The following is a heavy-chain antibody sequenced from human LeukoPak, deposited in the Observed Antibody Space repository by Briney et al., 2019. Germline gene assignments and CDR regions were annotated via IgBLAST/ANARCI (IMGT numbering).Heavy chain of an antibody. V-gene: IGHV1-2*02. D-gene: IGHD2-15*01. CDR2: INPNSGDT. CDR1: GYTFTDYY. CDR3: ARPSCSASTCYFLFGP. Sequence: GASVKVSCKASGYTFTDYYIHWVRQAPGQGLEWMGWINPNSGDTNYAQKLRGRVTMTRDTSITTAYMELSSLRSDDTAVYYCARPSCSASTCYFLFGPWGQGTLVTVSS. J-gene: IGHJ5*02.